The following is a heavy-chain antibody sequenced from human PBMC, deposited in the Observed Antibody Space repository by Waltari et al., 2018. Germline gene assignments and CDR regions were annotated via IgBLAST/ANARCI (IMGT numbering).Heavy chain of an antibody. J-gene: IGHJ4*02. CDR3: ARDRWGESHGYGY. Sequence: QVQLVQSGVEVKKPGASVRVSCKASGYTFTGYYLHWIRQAPGQGPGWMGCINPNNGATHYAQKFQGRVTMTRDTSINTAYLEVTSDDTAVYFCARDRWGESHGYGYWGRGTLVTVSS. V-gene: IGHV1-2*02. CDR1: GYTFTGYY. D-gene: IGHD7-27*01. CDR2: INPNNGAT.